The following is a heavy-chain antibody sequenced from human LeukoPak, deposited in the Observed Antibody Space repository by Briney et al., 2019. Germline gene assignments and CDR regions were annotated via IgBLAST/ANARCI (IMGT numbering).Heavy chain of an antibody. CDR1: GFTFSDYI. CDR3: SRDGGASDESAFDF. J-gene: IGHJ3*01. CDR2: IRRKRQSYST. Sequence: QSGGSLRLSCEASGFTFSDYILDWVRQAPGKGLEWVGRIRRKRQSYSTEYAASVKGRFTISRDDSKNSLFLDMNSLKTEDTAVYHCSRDGGASDESAFDFWGRGTMVTVSS. V-gene: IGHV3-72*01. D-gene: IGHD3-16*01.